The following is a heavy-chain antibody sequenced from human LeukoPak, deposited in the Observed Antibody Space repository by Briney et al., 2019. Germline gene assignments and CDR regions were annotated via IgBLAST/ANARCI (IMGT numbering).Heavy chain of an antibody. CDR1: GFKFSDYY. Sequence: PGGSLRLSCAAPGFKFSDYYMSWIRQAPGKGLEWVSYISSSGNTIYDADSVKGRFTISRDNARNSLYLQMNSLRAEDTAMYYCRIAPSASSEYFQHWGQGTLVTVSS. J-gene: IGHJ1*01. D-gene: IGHD6-13*01. V-gene: IGHV3-11*01. CDR2: ISSSGNTI. CDR3: RIAPSASSEYFQH.